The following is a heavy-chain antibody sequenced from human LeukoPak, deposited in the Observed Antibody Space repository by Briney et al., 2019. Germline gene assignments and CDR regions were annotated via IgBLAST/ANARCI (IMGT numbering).Heavy chain of an antibody. J-gene: IGHJ5*02. CDR3: ARVVPMVRVYNWFDP. V-gene: IGHV4-61*02. CDR2: IYTSGST. Sequence: PSQTLSLTCTVSGGSISSGSYYWSWIRQPAGKGLEWIGRIYTSGSTNYNPSLKSRVTISVDTSKNQFSLKLSSVTAADTAVYYCARVVPMVRVYNWFDPWGQGTLVTVSS. CDR1: GGSISSGSYY. D-gene: IGHD3-10*01.